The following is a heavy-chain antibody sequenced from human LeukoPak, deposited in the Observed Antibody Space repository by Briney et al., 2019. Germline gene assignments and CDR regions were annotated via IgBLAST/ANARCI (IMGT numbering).Heavy chain of an antibody. Sequence: PGGSLRLSCAASGFTFSSYAMSWVRQAPGKGLEWVSAISGSGGSTYYADSVKGRFTISRDNSKNTLYLQMNSLRAEDTAVYYCAKSPIFGVVIILFDYWGQGTLVTVSS. CDR1: GFTFSSYA. J-gene: IGHJ4*02. D-gene: IGHD3-3*01. V-gene: IGHV3-23*01. CDR2: ISGSGGST. CDR3: AKSPIFGVVIILFDY.